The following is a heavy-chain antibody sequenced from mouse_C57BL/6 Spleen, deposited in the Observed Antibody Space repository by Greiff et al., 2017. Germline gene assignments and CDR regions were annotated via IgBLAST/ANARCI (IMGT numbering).Heavy chain of an antibody. Sequence: EVKLVESGGGLVKPGGSLKLSCAASGFTFSSYAMSWVRQTPEKRLEWVATISDGGSYTYYPDNVKGRFTISRDNAKNNLYLQMSHLKSEDTAMYYCARAHYYGSSYVDYWGQGTTLTVSS. V-gene: IGHV5-4*03. CDR1: GFTFSSYA. CDR3: ARAHYYGSSYVDY. D-gene: IGHD1-1*01. CDR2: ISDGGSYT. J-gene: IGHJ2*01.